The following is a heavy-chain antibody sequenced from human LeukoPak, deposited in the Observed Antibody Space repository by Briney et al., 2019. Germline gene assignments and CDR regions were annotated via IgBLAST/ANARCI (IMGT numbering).Heavy chain of an antibody. J-gene: IGHJ4*02. V-gene: IGHV3-66*01. CDR2: IYSGGST. CDR1: GFTFSSYG. Sequence: PGGSLRLSCAASGFTFSSYGMHWVRQAPGKGLEWVSVIYSGGSTYYADSVKGRFTISRDNSKNTLYLQMNSLRAEDTAVYYCARENDKHYDYWGQGTLVTVSS. D-gene: IGHD3-22*01. CDR3: ARENDKHYDY.